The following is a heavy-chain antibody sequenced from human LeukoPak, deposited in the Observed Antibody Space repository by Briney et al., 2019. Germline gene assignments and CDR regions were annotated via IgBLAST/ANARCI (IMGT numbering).Heavy chain of an antibody. CDR2: IHHSGSP. J-gene: IGHJ4*02. CDR3: ARRIGEKPY. V-gene: IGHV4-4*02. Sequence: SGTLSLTCTVSGDSISSSEWFTWVRQPPGKGLEWIGEIHHSGSPNYNPSLKSRVTIEIDKSNNQFSLKLTSVTAADTAVYYCARRIGEKPYWGQGVLGTVSS. D-gene: IGHD3-10*01. CDR1: GDSISSSEW.